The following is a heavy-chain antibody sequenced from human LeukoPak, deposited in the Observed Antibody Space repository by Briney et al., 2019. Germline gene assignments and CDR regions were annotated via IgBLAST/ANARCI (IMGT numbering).Heavy chain of an antibody. D-gene: IGHD6-13*01. CDR2: IYGGGNT. J-gene: IGHJ4*02. Sequence: AGGSLRLSCAASGFTVSSNYMSWVRQAPGKGPEWVSVIYGGGNTHYADSVKGRFTISRDNSKNTLYLQMNSLRAEDTAVYYCARDLAAGGTYPHYWGQGTLVTVSS. CDR3: ARDLAAGGTYPHY. CDR1: GFTVSSNY. V-gene: IGHV3-53*01.